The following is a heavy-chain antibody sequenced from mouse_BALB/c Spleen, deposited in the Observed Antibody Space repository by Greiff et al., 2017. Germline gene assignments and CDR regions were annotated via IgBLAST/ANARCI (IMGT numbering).Heavy chain of an antibody. CDR1: GFTFSSYG. D-gene: IGHD3-2*01. V-gene: IGHV5-6*02. CDR2: ISSGGSYT. Sequence: EVMLVESGGDLVKPGGSLKLSCAASGFTFSSYGMSWVRQTPDKRLAWVATISSGGSYTYYPDSVKGRFTISRDNAKNTLYLQMSSLKSEDTAMYYCARYDSAGYVRYFDYWGQGTTLTVSS. CDR3: ARYDSAGYVRYFDY. J-gene: IGHJ2*01.